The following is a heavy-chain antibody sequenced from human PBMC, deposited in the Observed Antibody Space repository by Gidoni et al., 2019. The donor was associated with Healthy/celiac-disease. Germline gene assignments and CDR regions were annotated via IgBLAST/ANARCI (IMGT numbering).Heavy chain of an antibody. CDR2: ISSSSSII. D-gene: IGHD3-3*01. V-gene: IGHV3-48*04. CDR1: GFNFRSYS. CDR3: ARDSITIFGVVIG. J-gene: IGHJ4*02. Sequence: EVQLVESGGGLVQPGGSLRLSWAASGFNFRSYSMNWVRQAPGKGLEWVSYISSSSSIIYYADSVKGRFTISRDNAKNSLYLQMNSLRAEDTAVYYCARDSITIFGVVIGWGQGTLVTVSS.